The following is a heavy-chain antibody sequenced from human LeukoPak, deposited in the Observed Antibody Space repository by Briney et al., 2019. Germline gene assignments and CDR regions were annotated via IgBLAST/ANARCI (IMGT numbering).Heavy chain of an antibody. V-gene: IGHV3-23*01. D-gene: IGHD5-18*01. Sequence: GGSLRLSCAASGFTFSSYAMSWVRQAPGKGLDWVSAISGGGENTYYGDSVKGRFTISRDNSKSTLYLQMNSLRVEDTALYYCAKGYSYGPYYYYYGMDVWGQGTTVTVSS. CDR2: ISGGGENT. CDR3: AKGYSYGPYYYYYGMDV. J-gene: IGHJ6*02. CDR1: GFTFSSYA.